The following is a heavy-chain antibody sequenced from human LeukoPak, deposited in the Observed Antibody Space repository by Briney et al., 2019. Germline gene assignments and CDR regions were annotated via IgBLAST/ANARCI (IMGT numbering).Heavy chain of an antibody. J-gene: IGHJ3*01. Sequence: QPGGSLRLSCAASGFTFSSYAMSWVRQAPGKRLEWVSGIGGSGAGTYYGDSVKGQFTISRDNSKNTLWLQMNSLRAEDTALYYCALHWSYDYWSEPFEFRGQGTMVAVSS. CDR1: GFTFSSYA. CDR3: ALHWSYDYWSEPFEF. CDR2: IGGSGAGT. D-gene: IGHD3-3*01. V-gene: IGHV3-23*01.